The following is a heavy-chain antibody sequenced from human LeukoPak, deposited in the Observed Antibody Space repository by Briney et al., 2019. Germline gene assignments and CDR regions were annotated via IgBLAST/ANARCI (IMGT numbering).Heavy chain of an antibody. D-gene: IGHD1-26*01. CDR2: FDPEDGET. Sequence: GASVKVSCKVSGYTLTKLSMHWVRQAPGKGLEWMGGFDPEDGETIYAQKFQGRVTMTEDTSTDTAYMELSSLRSEDTAVYYCATDTRRGSARDFDYWGQGTLVTVSS. J-gene: IGHJ4*02. CDR1: GYTLTKLS. V-gene: IGHV1-24*01. CDR3: ATDTRRGSARDFDY.